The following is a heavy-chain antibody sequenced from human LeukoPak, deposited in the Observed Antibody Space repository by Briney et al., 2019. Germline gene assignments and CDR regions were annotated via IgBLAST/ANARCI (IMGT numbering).Heavy chain of an antibody. J-gene: IGHJ4*02. Sequence: GGSLTLSCAASGLTFSSYSMNWVRQAPGKGLEWVSYISSSSSTIYYADSVKGRFTISRVNSKNTLYLQMNSLRAEDTAVYYCAKVGPYSSGWSPHYYFDYWGQGTLVTVSS. CDR2: ISSSSSTI. CDR1: GLTFSSYS. D-gene: IGHD6-19*01. CDR3: AKVGPYSSGWSPHYYFDY. V-gene: IGHV3-48*01.